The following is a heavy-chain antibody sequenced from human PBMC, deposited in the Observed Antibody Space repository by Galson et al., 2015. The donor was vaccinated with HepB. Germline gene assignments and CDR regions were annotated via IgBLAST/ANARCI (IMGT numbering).Heavy chain of an antibody. Sequence: QSGAEVKKPGESLKISCKGSGYSFTSYWIGWVRQMPGKGLEWMGIIYPGDSDARCSPSFQGQVTISADKSISTVYLQWSSLKASDTAMYYCARQQFYYESTGPTFDSWGQGTLVTVSS. J-gene: IGHJ4*02. CDR1: GYSFTSYW. CDR2: IYPGDSDA. CDR3: ARQQFYYESTGPTFDS. V-gene: IGHV5-51*01. D-gene: IGHD3-22*01.